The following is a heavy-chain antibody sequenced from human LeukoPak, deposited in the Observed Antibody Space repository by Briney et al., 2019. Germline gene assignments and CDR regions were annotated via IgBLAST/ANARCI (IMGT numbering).Heavy chain of an antibody. D-gene: IGHD3-10*01. CDR3: AKDLRLGYYGSGSYSFDY. J-gene: IGHJ4*02. Sequence: GGSLRLSCAASGFIFSSYSMSWVRQAPGKGLEWVSVITGSGGNTYYADSVKGRLTISKDSSKNTVYLQMSSLRAEDTAVYYCAKDLRLGYYGSGSYSFDYWGQGTLVTVSS. CDR2: ITGSGGNT. CDR1: GFIFSSYS. V-gene: IGHV3-23*01.